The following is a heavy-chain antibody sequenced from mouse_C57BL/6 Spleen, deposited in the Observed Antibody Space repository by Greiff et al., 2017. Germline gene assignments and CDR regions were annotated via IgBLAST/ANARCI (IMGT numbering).Heavy chain of an antibody. D-gene: IGHD2-4*01. CDR3: ARCDYDEYYFDY. V-gene: IGHV1-81*01. Sequence: QVQLQQSGAELARPGASVKLSCKASGYTFTSYGISWVKQRTGQGLEWIGEIYPRSGNTYYNEKFKGKATLTADKSSSTAYMELRSLTSEDSAVYFCARCDYDEYYFDYWGQGTTLTVSS. CDR2: IYPRSGNT. CDR1: GYTFTSYG. J-gene: IGHJ2*01.